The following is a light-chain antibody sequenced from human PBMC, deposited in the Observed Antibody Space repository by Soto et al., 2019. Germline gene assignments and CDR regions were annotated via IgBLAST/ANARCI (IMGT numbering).Light chain of an antibody. CDR1: QSVSSSY. J-gene: IGKJ4*01. V-gene: IGKV3-20*01. Sequence: EIVLTQSPGTLSLSPGERATLSCRASQSVSSSYLAWYQQKPGQAPRLLIYGASSRATGIPDRFSGSGSGTDFTLTISRLEPEGFAVYYCQQYGSSPPFTFGGETKVEIK. CDR3: QQYGSSPPFT. CDR2: GAS.